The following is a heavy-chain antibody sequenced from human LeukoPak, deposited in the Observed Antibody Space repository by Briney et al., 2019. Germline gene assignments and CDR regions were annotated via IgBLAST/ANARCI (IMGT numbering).Heavy chain of an antibody. CDR1: GFTFSSYE. D-gene: IGHD5-12*01. CDR3: ASFSGYKGP. J-gene: IGHJ5*02. Sequence: PGGSLRLSCAASGFTFSSYEMNWVPQAPGKGLEGVSYISSSGSTIYYADSVKGRFTISRDNAKNSLYLQMNSLRAEDTAVYYCASFSGYKGPWGQGTLVTVSS. V-gene: IGHV3-48*03. CDR2: ISSSGSTI.